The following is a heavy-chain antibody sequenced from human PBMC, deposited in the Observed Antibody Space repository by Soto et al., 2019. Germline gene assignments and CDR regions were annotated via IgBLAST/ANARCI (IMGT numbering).Heavy chain of an antibody. CDR2: IIPIFGTA. CDR3: AKSLAAAGPGDSYYYYGMDV. D-gene: IGHD6-13*01. V-gene: IGHV1-69*13. CDR1: GGTFSSYA. Sequence: SVKVSCKASGGTFSSYAISWVRQAPGQGLEWMGGIIPIFGTANYAQKFQGRVTITADESTSTAYMELSSLRSEDTAVYYCAKSLAAAGPGDSYYYYGMDVWGQGTTVTVSS. J-gene: IGHJ6*02.